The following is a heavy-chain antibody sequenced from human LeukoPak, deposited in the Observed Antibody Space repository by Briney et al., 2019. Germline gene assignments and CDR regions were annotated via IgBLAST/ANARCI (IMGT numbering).Heavy chain of an antibody. J-gene: IGHJ5*02. D-gene: IGHD3-3*01. CDR2: INPNSGGT. CDR3: ARDYDFWSGYRNWFDP. CDR1: GYTFTGYY. V-gene: IGHV1-2*02. Sequence: GASVKVSRKASGYTFTGYYMHWVRQAPGQGLEWMGWINPNSGGTNYAQKFQGRVTMTRDTSISTAYMELSRLRSDDTAVYYCARDYDFWSGYRNWFDPWGQGTLVTVSS.